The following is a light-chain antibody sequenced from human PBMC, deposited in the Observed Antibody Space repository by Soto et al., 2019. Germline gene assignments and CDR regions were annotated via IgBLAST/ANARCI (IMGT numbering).Light chain of an antibody. J-gene: IGKJ4*01. CDR3: QQLNSYPF. CDR1: QGISSY. Sequence: IQLTQSPSSLSASVGDRVTITCRASQGISSYLAWYQQNPGKAPKLLIYAASTLQSGVPSRFSGSGSGTDFTLTISSLQPEDFATYYCQQLNSYPFFGGGTKVEIK. V-gene: IGKV1-9*01. CDR2: AAS.